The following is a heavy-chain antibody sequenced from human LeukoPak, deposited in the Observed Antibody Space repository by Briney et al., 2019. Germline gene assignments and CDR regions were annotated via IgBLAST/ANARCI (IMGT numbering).Heavy chain of an antibody. CDR3: ARSIAVRRFDY. D-gene: IGHD6-6*01. V-gene: IGHV4-30-4*01. Sequence: PSQTLSLTCTVSGGSISSSDYYWNWIRQPPGEGLEWIGYMYYSGTTYYNPSLKSRVSISIDTSKNHFSLSPSSVTVADTAVYYCARSIAVRRFDYWGQGALVTVSS. J-gene: IGHJ4*02. CDR2: MYYSGTT. CDR1: GGSISSSDYY.